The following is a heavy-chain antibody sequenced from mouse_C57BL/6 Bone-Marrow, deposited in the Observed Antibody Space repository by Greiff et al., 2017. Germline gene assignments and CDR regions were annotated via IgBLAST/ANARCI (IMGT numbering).Heavy chain of an antibody. CDR2: IYPGDGDT. J-gene: IGHJ3*01. D-gene: IGHD4-1*01. V-gene: IGHV1-82*01. CDR1: GYTFTSSW. CDR3: AKLGPWFAY. Sequence: QVQLQQPGAELVKPGASVKLSCKASGYTFTSSWMNWVKQRPGKGLEWIGRIYPGDGDTNYNGKFKGKATLTADKSSSTAYMQLSSLTSEDSAVYFCAKLGPWFAYWGQGTLVTVSA.